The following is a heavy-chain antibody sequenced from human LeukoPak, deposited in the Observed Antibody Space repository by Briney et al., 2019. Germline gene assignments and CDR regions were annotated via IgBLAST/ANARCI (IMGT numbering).Heavy chain of an antibody. CDR1: GFTFSGYW. Sequence: GGSLRLSCAASGFTFSGYWMSWLRQAPGKGLEWVANIKQDGGEKYYADSVKGRFTISRDNSKNTLYLQMNSLRAEDTAVYYCARDAPIPYYYGSGSSYGMDVWGQGTTVTVSS. CDR3: ARDAPIPYYYGSGSSYGMDV. CDR2: IKQDGGEK. D-gene: IGHD3-10*01. V-gene: IGHV3-7*01. J-gene: IGHJ6*02.